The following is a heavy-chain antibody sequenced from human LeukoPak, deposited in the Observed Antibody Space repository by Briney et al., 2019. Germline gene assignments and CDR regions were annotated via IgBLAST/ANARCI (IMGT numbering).Heavy chain of an antibody. D-gene: IGHD3-16*02. J-gene: IGHJ6*02. CDR3: TTDIDNYYYYGMDV. CDR1: GFTFSNAW. CDR2: IKSKTDGGTT. V-gene: IGHV3-15*01. Sequence: GGSLRLSCAASGFTFSNAWTSWVRQAPGKGLEWVGRIKSKTDGGTTDYAAPVKGRFTISRDDSKNTLYLQMNSLKTEDTAVYYCTTDIDNYYYYGMDVWGQGTTVTVS.